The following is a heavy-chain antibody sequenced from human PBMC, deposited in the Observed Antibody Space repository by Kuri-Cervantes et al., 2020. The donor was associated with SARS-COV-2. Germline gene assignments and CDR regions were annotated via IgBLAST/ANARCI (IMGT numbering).Heavy chain of an antibody. V-gene: IGHV1-18*01. D-gene: IGHD1-1*01. J-gene: IGHJ3*01. CDR2: ISAYNGNT. CDR1: GYTFTSYG. Sequence: ASVKVSCKASGYTFTSYGISWVRQAPGQGLEWMGWISAYNGNTNYAQKLQGRVTMTTDTSINTAYMEVSSLSFEDTAIYYCARDSGDWNPDGLDLWGQGTRVTVSS. CDR3: ARDSGDWNPDGLDL.